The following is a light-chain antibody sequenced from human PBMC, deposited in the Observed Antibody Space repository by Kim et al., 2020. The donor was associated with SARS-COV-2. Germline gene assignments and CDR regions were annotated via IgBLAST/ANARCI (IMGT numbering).Light chain of an antibody. J-gene: IGKJ1*01. CDR1: QGISNY. V-gene: IGKV1-27*01. CDR2: AAS. CDR3: QKYNSAPQT. Sequence: SASVGERVTITCRASQGISNYLAWYQQKPGKVPKLLIYAASTLQSGVPSRFSGSGSGTDFTLTISSLQPEDVATYYCQKYNSAPQTFGQGTKLEIK.